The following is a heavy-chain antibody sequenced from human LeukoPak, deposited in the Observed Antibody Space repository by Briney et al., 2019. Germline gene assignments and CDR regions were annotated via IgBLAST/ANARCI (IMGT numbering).Heavy chain of an antibody. CDR2: ISYDGSNK. J-gene: IGHJ4*02. Sequence: GGSLRLSCAASGFTFSSYSMHWVRQASGKGLEWVAVISYDGSNKYYADSVKGRFTISRDNSKNTLYLQMNSLRAEDTAVYYCAREPHTTGYYYSFDYWGQGTLVAVSS. CDR1: GFTFSSYS. D-gene: IGHD3-22*01. V-gene: IGHV3-30*04. CDR3: AREPHTTGYYYSFDY.